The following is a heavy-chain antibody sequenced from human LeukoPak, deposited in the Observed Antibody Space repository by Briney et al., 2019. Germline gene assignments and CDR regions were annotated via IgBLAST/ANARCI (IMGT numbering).Heavy chain of an antibody. CDR2: IYYSGST. CDR3: ARAPALYSGYDYSDY. D-gene: IGHD5-12*01. V-gene: IGHV4-59*08. Sequence: PSETLSLTCTVSGGSISSYYWSWIRQPPGKGLEWIGYIYYSGSTNYNPSLKSRVTISVDTSKNQFSLKLSSVTAADTAVYYCARAPALYSGYDYSDYWGQGTLVTVSS. CDR1: GGSISSYY. J-gene: IGHJ4*02.